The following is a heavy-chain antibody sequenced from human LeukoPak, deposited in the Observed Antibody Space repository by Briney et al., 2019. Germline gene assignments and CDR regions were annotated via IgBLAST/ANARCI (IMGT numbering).Heavy chain of an antibody. J-gene: IGHJ4*02. V-gene: IGHV3-23*01. D-gene: IGHD1-26*01. CDR1: GFTFKSHA. CDR2: IPLDGRT. CDR3: AKDYPSIVDSVPPFDH. Sequence: GGSLRLSCVASGFTFKSHAMSWVRQAPGKGLEWVSGIPLDGRTFYTDSVKGRFTISRDNSKNTLYLQMNSLRAEDTALYYCAKDYPSIVDSVPPFDHWGQGTLVTVSS.